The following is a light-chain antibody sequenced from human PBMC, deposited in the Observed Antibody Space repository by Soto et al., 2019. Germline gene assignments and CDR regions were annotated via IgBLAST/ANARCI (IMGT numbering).Light chain of an antibody. J-gene: IGLJ1*01. CDR1: RSNIGRNY. CDR2: DNN. V-gene: IGLV1-51*01. Sequence: QSALTQPPSVSAAPGQKVTISCSGSRSNIGRNYVSWYQQLPGTAPRLLIYDNNKRPSGIPDRSSGSKSGTSATLDISGLQTGDEAVYYCGTWDSSLSSGPYVFGPGTKLTVL. CDR3: GTWDSSLSSGPYV.